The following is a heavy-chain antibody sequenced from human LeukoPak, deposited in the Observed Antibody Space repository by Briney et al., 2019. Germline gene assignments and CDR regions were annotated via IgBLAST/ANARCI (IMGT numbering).Heavy chain of an antibody. CDR2: IYYSGST. CDR3: AREVYGDYVNWFDP. V-gene: IGHV4-59*01. CDR1: GGSISSYY. D-gene: IGHD4-17*01. J-gene: IGHJ5*02. Sequence: SETLSLTCTVSGGSISSYYWSWIRQPPGKGLEWIGYIYYSGSTNYNPSLKSRVTISVDTSKNQFSLKLSSVTAADTAVYYCAREVYGDYVNWFDPWGQGTLVTVSS.